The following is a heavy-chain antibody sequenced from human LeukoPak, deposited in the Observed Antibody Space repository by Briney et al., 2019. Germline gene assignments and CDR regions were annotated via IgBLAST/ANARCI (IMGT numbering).Heavy chain of an antibody. J-gene: IGHJ6*02. V-gene: IGHV3-43*02. Sequence: GGSPRLSCAASGFTFDDYAMHWVRQAPGKGLEWVSLFSGDGGSTYYADSVKGRFTISRDNSKNSLYLQMNSLRTEDTALYYCAKGVTQGPFYGMDVWGQGTTVTVSS. CDR2: FSGDGGST. CDR3: AKGVTQGPFYGMDV. D-gene: IGHD2-21*02. CDR1: GFTFDDYA.